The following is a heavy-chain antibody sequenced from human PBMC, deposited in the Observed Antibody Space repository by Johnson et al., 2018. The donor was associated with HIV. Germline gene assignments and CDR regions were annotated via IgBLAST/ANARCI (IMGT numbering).Heavy chain of an antibody. Sequence: VQLVESGGGLVQPGGSLRLSCAASGFTFSSYAMHWVRQAPGKGLEYVSAISSNGGSTYYADFGKGRFTISRDTSKNTLHLQMNVLRADDTGIYYCEKVGLVGGKEGVGAFDIWGQGTMVTVSS. CDR3: EKVGLVGGKEGVGAFDI. V-gene: IGHV3-64*04. D-gene: IGHD1-26*01. CDR1: GFTFSSYA. CDR2: ISSNGGST. J-gene: IGHJ3*02.